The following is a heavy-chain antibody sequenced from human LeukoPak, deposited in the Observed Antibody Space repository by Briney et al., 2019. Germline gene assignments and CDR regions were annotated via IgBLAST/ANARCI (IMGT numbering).Heavy chain of an antibody. J-gene: IGHJ5*02. CDR1: GGSFSGYY. V-gene: IGHV4-34*01. CDR2: INHSGST. CDR3: AREVDDRMPADWFDP. Sequence: PSETLSLTCAVYGGSFSGYYWSWIRQPPGKGLEWIGEINHSGSTNYNPSLKSRVTISVDMSKNQFSLKLSSVTAADTAVYYCAREVDDRMPADWFDPWGQGTLVTVSS. D-gene: IGHD2-2*01.